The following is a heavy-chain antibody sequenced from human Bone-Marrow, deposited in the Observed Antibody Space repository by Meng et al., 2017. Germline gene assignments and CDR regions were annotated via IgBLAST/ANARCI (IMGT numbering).Heavy chain of an antibody. V-gene: IGHV4-59*01. CDR2: IYYSGST. J-gene: IGHJ2*01. Sequence: QVRLKEPGPGLLNPSVPRSLTCTVSVGSISSYYWSWIRQPPGKGLEWIGYIYYSGSTNYNPSLKSRVTISVDTSKNQFSLKLSSVTAADTAVYYCARVGQLRYFDWLRGYWYFDLWGRGTLVTVSS. CDR1: VGSISSYY. CDR3: ARVGQLRYFDWLRGYWYFDL. D-gene: IGHD3-9*01.